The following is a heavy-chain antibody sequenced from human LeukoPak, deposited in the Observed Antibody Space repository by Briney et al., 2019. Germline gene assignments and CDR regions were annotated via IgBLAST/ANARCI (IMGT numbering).Heavy chain of an antibody. D-gene: IGHD1-7*01. V-gene: IGHV6-1*01. CDR3: ARGGITGTTGWFDP. J-gene: IGHJ5*02. Sequence: SQTLSLTCAISGDSVSSNSAAWNWIRQSPSRGLEWLGRTHYRSRWYNDYAVSVKSRITINPDTSKNQFSLQLNSVTPEDTAVYYCARGGITGTTGWFDPWGQGTLVTVSS. CDR2: THYRSRWYN. CDR1: GDSVSSNSAA.